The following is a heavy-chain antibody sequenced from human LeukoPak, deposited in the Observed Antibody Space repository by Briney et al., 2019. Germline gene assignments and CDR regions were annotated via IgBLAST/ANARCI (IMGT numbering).Heavy chain of an antibody. D-gene: IGHD6-19*01. V-gene: IGHV1-2*02. CDR1: GYTFTSYG. J-gene: IGHJ4*02. CDR2: INPNRGGT. Sequence: ASVKVSCKASGYTFTSYGIDWVRQAPGQGLEWMGWINPNRGGTNYAQKFQGRVTMTRDTSISTAYMELSRLRSDDTAVYYCARDLRAVAGHFDYWGQGTLVTVSS. CDR3: ARDLRAVAGHFDY.